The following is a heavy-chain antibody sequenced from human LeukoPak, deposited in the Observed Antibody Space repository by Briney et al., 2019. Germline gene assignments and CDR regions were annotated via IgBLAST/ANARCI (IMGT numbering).Heavy chain of an antibody. CDR2: IYYSGST. CDR3: ARGGRRWLHYHYFAY. D-gene: IGHD5-24*01. V-gene: IGHV4-59*01. Sequence: ESSETLSLTCTVSGGSISSYYWSWIRQPPGKGLEWIGYIYYSGSTNYNPSLKSRVTISVDTSKNQFSLKLSSVTAADTAVYYCARGGRRWLHYHYFAYGGQGTLVTVSS. J-gene: IGHJ4*02. CDR1: GGSISSYY.